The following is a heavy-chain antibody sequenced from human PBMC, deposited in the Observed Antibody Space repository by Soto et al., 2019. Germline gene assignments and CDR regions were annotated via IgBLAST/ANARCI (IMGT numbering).Heavy chain of an antibody. V-gene: IGHV1-58*01. D-gene: IGHD1-1*01. CDR1: GFTFTSSA. CDR2: IVVGSGNT. Sequence: GASVKVSCKASGFTFTSSAVQWVRQARGQRLEWIGWIVVGSGNTNYAQKFQERVTITRDMSTSTAYMELSSLRSEDTAVYYCAADGTKNYYYYYGMDVWGQGTTVTVS. J-gene: IGHJ6*02. CDR3: AADGTKNYYYYYGMDV.